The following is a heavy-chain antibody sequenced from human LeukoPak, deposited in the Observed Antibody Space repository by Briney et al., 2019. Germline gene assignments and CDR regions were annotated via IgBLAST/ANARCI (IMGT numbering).Heavy chain of an antibody. V-gene: IGHV4-39*07. CDR3: ARWMRGYSYGYYFDY. Sequence: PSETLSLTCTVSGGSISSSSYYWGWIRQPPGKGLEWIGEINHSGSTSYNPSLKSRVTISVDTSKNQFSLKLSSVTAADTAVYYCARWMRGYSYGYYFDYWGQGTLVTVSS. J-gene: IGHJ4*02. D-gene: IGHD5-18*01. CDR2: INHSGST. CDR1: GGSISSSSYY.